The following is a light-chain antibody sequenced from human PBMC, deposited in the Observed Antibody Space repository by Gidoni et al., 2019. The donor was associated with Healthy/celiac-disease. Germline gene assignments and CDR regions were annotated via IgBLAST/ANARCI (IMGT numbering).Light chain of an antibody. V-gene: IGKV1-39*01. CDR3: QQSYSTPRT. Sequence: DIQMTQSPSSLSASVGDRVTITCRASQSISSYLNWYQQKPGKAPKLLIYAAASLQSGVPSRFSSSGSGTDFAITISSLQPEEFATYYCQQSYSTPRTFGQGTKVEIK. CDR2: AAA. CDR1: QSISSY. J-gene: IGKJ1*01.